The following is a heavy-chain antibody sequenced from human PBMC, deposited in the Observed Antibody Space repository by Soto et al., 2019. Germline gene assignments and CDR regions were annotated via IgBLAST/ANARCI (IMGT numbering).Heavy chain of an antibody. CDR2: IYGSGTT. CDR3: VQTTGWPGFDF. J-gene: IGHJ4*02. D-gene: IGHD6-19*01. CDR1: GFAVSSKY. Sequence: GGSLRLSCAASGFAVSSKYMTWVRQAPGKGLEWVSVIYGSGTTYYADSVKGRFTISRDTSKNTLYLQMNSLRAEDTAVYYCVQTTGWPGFDFWGQGTLVTVSS. V-gene: IGHV3-53*01.